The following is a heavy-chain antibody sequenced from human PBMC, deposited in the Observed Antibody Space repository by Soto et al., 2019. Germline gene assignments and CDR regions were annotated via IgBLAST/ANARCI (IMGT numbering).Heavy chain of an antibody. CDR2: ISTAGNT. D-gene: IGHD3-22*01. V-gene: IGHV3-13*01. CDR1: GFTFSNYD. J-gene: IGHJ4*01. Sequence: GGSLRLSCAASGFTFSNYDMHWVRQATGKGLEWVSTISTAGNTYSPGSVKGRFTISRENAKNSLYLQMNSLRVDDTAVYYCARGRDSYSTMIIVRIDYWGHGTLVTVSS. CDR3: ARGRDSYSTMIIVRIDY.